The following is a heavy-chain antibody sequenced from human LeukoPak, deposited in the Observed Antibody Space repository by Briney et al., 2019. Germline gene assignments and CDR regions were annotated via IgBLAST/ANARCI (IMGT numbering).Heavy chain of an antibody. CDR2: IIPIFGTA. CDR3: ARASGSYSAFDY. Sequence: SVKVSCKASGGTFISYAISWVRQAPGQGLEWMGGIIPIFGTANYAQKFQGRVTITADESTSTAYMELSSLRSEDTAVYYCARASGSYSAFDYWGQGTLFTVSS. J-gene: IGHJ4*02. CDR1: GGTFISYA. D-gene: IGHD1-26*01. V-gene: IGHV1-69*13.